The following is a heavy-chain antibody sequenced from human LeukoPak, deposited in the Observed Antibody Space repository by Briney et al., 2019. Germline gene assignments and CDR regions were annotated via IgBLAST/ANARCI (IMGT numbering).Heavy chain of an antibody. CDR2: IYYSGST. CDR3: ARRKRTYYSTPFDP. J-gene: IGHJ5*02. D-gene: IGHD3-10*01. CDR1: GGSISSSSYS. Sequence: SETLSLTCTVSGGSISSSSYSWGWIRQPPGKGLEWIGSIYYSGSTYYNPSLKSRVTISVDTSKNQFSLKLSSVTAADTAVYYCARRKRTYYSTPFDPWGQGTLVTVSS. V-gene: IGHV4-39*01.